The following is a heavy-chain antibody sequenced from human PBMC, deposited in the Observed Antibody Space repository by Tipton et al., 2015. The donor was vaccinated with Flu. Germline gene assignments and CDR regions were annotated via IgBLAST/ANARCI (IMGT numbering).Heavy chain of an antibody. V-gene: IGHV3-7*03. CDR3: AKVIPELVSGLDY. D-gene: IGHD1-7*01. J-gene: IGHJ4*02. Sequence: SLRLSCAASGFTFSTYWMSWVRQAPGRGLEWVANIKQGGSEKYYVDSVKGRFTISRDNAKNSLYLQMNSLRAEDTAVYFCAKVIPELVSGLDYWGQGTLVTVSS. CDR2: IKQGGSEK. CDR1: GFTFSTYW.